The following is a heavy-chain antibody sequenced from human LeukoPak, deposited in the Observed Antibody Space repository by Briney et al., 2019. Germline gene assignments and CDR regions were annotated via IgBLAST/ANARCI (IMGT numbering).Heavy chain of an antibody. CDR1: GFTLSDHY. J-gene: IGHJ3*02. CDR3: ARALAGSVRQPARFGAFDI. V-gene: IGHV3-72*01. Sequence: GGSLRLSCAASGFTLSDHYMDWVRQAPGKGLEWVGRTRNKANSYTTEYAASVKGRFTISRDDSKNSLYLQMNSLRAEDTAVYYCARALAGSVRQPARFGAFDIWGQGTMVTVSS. CDR2: TRNKANSYTT. D-gene: IGHD3-10*01.